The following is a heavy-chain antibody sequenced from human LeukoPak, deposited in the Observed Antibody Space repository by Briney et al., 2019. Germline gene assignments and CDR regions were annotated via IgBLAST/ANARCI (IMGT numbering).Heavy chain of an antibody. J-gene: IGHJ5*02. CDR1: GESFSGYY. V-gene: IGHV4-34*12. Sequence: PSETLSLTCVVYGESFSGYYWTWIRQPPGKGLEWIGEIIDTGSTKYNSSLKSRVTISVDTSKNQFSLKLSSVTAADTAVYYCARRDYGSGSPMTWGQGTLVTVSS. D-gene: IGHD3-10*01. CDR3: ARRDYGSGSPMT. CDR2: IIDTGST.